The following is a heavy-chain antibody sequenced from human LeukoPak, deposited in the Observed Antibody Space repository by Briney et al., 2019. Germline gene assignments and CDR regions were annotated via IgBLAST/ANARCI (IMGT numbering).Heavy chain of an antibody. V-gene: IGHV1-69*06. CDR1: GGTFSSDA. D-gene: IGHD4-17*01. CDR2: IIPIFGTA. Sequence: ASVKVSCKASGGTFSSDAISWVRQAPGQGLEWMGGIIPIFGTANYAQKFQGRVTMTEDTSTDTAYMELSSLRSEDTAVYYCAPWSCYGDYCSDYWGQGTLVTVSS. CDR3: APWSCYGDYCSDY. J-gene: IGHJ4*02.